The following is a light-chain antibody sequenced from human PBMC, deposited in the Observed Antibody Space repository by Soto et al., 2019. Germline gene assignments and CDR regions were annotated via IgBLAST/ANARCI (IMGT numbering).Light chain of an antibody. CDR2: EVT. CDR3: CADAGSSRYV. CDR1: SSHVGSYDF. V-gene: IGLV2-23*02. Sequence: QSALTQPASVSGSPGQSITISCTRSSSHVGSYDFVSWYQQHTGKAPKVLIYEVTKRPSGVSNRFSGSKSGNTASLTISGLQADDEADYYCCADAGSSRYVFGTGTKVTVL. J-gene: IGLJ1*01.